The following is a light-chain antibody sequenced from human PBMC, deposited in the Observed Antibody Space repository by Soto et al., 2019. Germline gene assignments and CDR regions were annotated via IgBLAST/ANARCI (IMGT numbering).Light chain of an antibody. V-gene: IGKV1-33*01. CDR3: QQDDVPYT. J-gene: IGKJ2*01. Sequence: DIQMTQSPSSLSASVGDRVTFTCQASRDISNYLNWYQQKPGKAPTLLIYDASYLEAGVPSRFSGSGFGTDFTFTISSLQPEDIATYFCQQDDVPYTFGQGTKLEIK. CDR1: RDISNY. CDR2: DAS.